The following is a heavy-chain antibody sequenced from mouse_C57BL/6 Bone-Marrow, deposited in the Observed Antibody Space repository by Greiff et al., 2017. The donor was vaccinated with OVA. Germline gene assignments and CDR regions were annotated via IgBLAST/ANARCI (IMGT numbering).Heavy chain of an antibody. CDR1: GYTFTSYW. CDR2: IDPSDSYT. Sequence: VQLQQPGAELVVPGASVKLSCKASGYTFTSYWMHWVKQRPGQGLEWIGEIDPSDSYTNYNQKFKGKSTLTVDKSSSTAYMQLSSLTSEDSAVYYCAIYYDYRFAYWGQGTLVTVSA. CDR3: AIYYDYRFAY. D-gene: IGHD2-4*01. J-gene: IGHJ3*01. V-gene: IGHV1-69*01.